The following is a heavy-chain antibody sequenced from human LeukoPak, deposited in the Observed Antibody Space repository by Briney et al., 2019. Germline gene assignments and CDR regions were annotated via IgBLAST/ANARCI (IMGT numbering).Heavy chain of an antibody. Sequence: GGSLRLSCAASGFTFSSYSMNWVRQAPGKGLEWVSSISSTSSDIYYAESVKGRFTISRDNAKNSLYLQMNSLRADDTAVYYCARDGDMDVWGKGTTVTISS. J-gene: IGHJ6*03. CDR3: ARDGDMDV. V-gene: IGHV3-21*01. CDR1: GFTFSSYS. CDR2: ISSTSSDI. D-gene: IGHD3-16*01.